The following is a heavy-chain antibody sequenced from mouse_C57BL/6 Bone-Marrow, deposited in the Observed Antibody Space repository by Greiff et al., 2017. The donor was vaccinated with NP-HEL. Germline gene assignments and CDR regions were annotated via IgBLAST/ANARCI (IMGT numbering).Heavy chain of an antibody. J-gene: IGHJ3*01. CDR2: IHPNSGST. D-gene: IGHD3-1*01. CDR3: ARSRRFPFWFAY. V-gene: IGHV1-64*01. CDR1: GYTFTSYW. Sequence: QVQLKQSGAELVKPGASVKLSCKASGYTFTSYWMHWVKLRPGQGLEWIGMIHPNSGSTNYNEKFKSKATLTVDKSSSTAYMQLSSLTSEDSAVYYCARSRRFPFWFAYWGQGTLVTVSA.